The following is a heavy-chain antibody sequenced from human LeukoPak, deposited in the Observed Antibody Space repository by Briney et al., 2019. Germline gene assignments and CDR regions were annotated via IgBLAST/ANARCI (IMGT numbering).Heavy chain of an antibody. J-gene: IGHJ4*02. V-gene: IGHV4-61*01. D-gene: IGHD1-26*01. CDR3: ARTSSGSYLAY. CDR1: GGSASSGSYY. Sequence: SETLSLTCTVSGGSASSGSYYWSWIRQPPGKGLEWMGYISYIGRTNYHPSLKRRVTVSADTSTNQFSLKLSSVTAADTAVYYCARTSSGSYLAYWGRGSLVTVSS. CDR2: ISYIGRT.